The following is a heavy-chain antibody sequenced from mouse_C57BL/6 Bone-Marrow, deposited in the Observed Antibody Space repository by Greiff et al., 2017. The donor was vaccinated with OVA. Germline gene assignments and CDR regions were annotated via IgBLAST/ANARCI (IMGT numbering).Heavy chain of an antibody. D-gene: IGHD2-4*01. J-gene: IGHJ2*01. CDR2: ISGGGGNT. CDR1: GFTFSSYT. CDR3: ARDYDYDNY. Sequence: EVQLQQSGGGLVKPGGSLKLSCAASGFTFSSYTMSWVRQTPEKRLEWVATISGGGGNTYYPASVKGRFTISRDNAKNTLYLQMSSLRSEDTALYYCARDYDYDNYWGQGTTLTVSS. V-gene: IGHV5-9*01.